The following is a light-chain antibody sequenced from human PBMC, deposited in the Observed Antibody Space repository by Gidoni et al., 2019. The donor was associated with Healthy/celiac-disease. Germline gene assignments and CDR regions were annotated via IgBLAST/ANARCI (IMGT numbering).Light chain of an antibody. J-gene: IGKJ1*01. CDR3: QQRSNWPPWT. CDR2: DAS. Sequence: EIVLTQSPATLSLSPGESATLSCRASQSVSSYLAWYQQKPGQAPRLLIYDASNRATGIPARFSGSGSGTDFTLTISSLEPEDLAVYYCQQRSNWPPWTFGQGTKVEIK. V-gene: IGKV3-11*01. CDR1: QSVSSY.